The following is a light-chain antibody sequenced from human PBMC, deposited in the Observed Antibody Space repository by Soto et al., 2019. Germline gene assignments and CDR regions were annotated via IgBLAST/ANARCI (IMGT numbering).Light chain of an antibody. Sequence: QSALTQLASVSGSPRQSITISCTGTSSDVGGYNYVSWYQQHPGKAPKLMIYDVSNRPSGVSNRFSGSKSGNTASLTISGLQAEDEADYYCSSYTSSSTKVFGTGTKLTVL. V-gene: IGLV2-14*01. CDR2: DVS. J-gene: IGLJ1*01. CDR1: SSDVGGYNY. CDR3: SSYTSSSTKV.